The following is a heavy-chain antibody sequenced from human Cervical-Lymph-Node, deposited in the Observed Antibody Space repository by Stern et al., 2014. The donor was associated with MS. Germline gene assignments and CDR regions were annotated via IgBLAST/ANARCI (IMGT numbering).Heavy chain of an antibody. D-gene: IGHD3-22*01. CDR3: TKGDSSGAMYYFDH. Sequence: QLVESGGGLEKPGRSLRLSCVASGFKFDGYAMNWVRQAPGKSPEWIAGIRWNGEKITYADSVKGRFTISRDNAKNSLFLHMKDLRPEDTALYYCTKGDSSGAMYYFDHWGQGNLVTVSS. CDR2: IRWNGEKI. CDR1: GFKFDGYA. V-gene: IGHV3-9*01. J-gene: IGHJ4*02.